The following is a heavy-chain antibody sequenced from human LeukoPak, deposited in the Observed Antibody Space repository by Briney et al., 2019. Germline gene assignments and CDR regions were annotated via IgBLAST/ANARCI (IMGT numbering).Heavy chain of an antibody. J-gene: IGHJ4*02. CDR2: ISETGGTI. Sequence: PGGSLRLSCAPSGFTFSNYAMSWVRQAPGKGLEWVSAISETGGTIHYADSVRGRFIISRDNSKNTLYPQMNSLRAEDTAVYYCAREMTIITYSFDSWGQGTLVTVSS. CDR3: AREMTIITYSFDS. CDR1: GFTFSNYA. V-gene: IGHV3-23*01. D-gene: IGHD5-24*01.